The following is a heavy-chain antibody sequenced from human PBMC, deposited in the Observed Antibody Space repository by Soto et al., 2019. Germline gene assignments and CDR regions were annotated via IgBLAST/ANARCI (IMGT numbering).Heavy chain of an antibody. D-gene: IGHD6-25*01. CDR3: ASRMHSGAPDAFDI. J-gene: IGHJ3*02. V-gene: IGHV1-69*01. Sequence: QVQLVQSGAEVKKPGSSVTVSCKASGGTFSSYAISWVRQAPGQGLEWMGGIIPIFGTANNAQKFQGRVTITADESTSTAYMELSSLRSEDTAVYYCASRMHSGAPDAFDIWGQGTMVTVSS. CDR2: IIPIFGTA. CDR1: GGTFSSYA.